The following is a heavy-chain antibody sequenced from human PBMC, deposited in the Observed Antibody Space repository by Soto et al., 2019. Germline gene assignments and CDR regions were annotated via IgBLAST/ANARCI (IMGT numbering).Heavy chain of an antibody. V-gene: IGHV4-4*02. D-gene: IGHD3-10*01. CDR3: ARDKARYYSGSGSSTLFHY. Sequence: QVQLQESGPGLVKPSGTLSLTCAVSGGSISSSNWWNWVRQPPGKGLEWIGEIYHSGSTNYNPSLQSRVTISVDKSKNQFSLKLSSVTAADTAVSSCARDKARYYSGSGSSTLFHYWGQGTLVTVSS. CDR2: IYHSGST. CDR1: GGSISSSNW. J-gene: IGHJ4*02.